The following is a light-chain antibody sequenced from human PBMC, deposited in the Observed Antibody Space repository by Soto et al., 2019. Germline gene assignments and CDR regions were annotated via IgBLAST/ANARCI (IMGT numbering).Light chain of an antibody. CDR3: QQYYSNPRT. Sequence: AIRMTQSPSSFSASTGDRVTVTCRASQGISSYLAWYQQKPGKAPKLLIYAASTLQSGVPSRFSGSGSGTEFTITISCLQSEDFATYYCQQYYSNPRTFGQGTKVEIK. CDR2: AAS. J-gene: IGKJ1*01. CDR1: QGISSY. V-gene: IGKV1-8*01.